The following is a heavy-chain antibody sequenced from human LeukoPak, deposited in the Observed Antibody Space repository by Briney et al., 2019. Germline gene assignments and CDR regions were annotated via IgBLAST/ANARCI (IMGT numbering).Heavy chain of an antibody. J-gene: IGHJ4*02. V-gene: IGHV3-7*01. Sequence: PGGSLRLSCAASGFTFSSYWMSWVRQAPGKGLEWVANIKQDGSEKYYVDSVKGRFTISRDNAKNSLYLQMNSLRAEDTAVYYCARDAGIAVAESVDYWGQGTLVTVSS. CDR1: GFTFSSYW. CDR2: IKQDGSEK. D-gene: IGHD6-19*01. CDR3: ARDAGIAVAESVDY.